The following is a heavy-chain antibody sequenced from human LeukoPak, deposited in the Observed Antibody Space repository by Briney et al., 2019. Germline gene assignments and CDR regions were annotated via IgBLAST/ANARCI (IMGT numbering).Heavy chain of an antibody. CDR2: ISYDGSNK. D-gene: IGHD2-15*01. CDR3: ARAPLNHCSGGSCYSAGWFDP. Sequence: GGSLRLSCAASGFTFSSYGMHWVRQAPGKGLEWVAVISYDGSNKYYADSVKGRFTISRDNSKNTLYLQMNSLRAEDTAVYYCARAPLNHCSGGSCYSAGWFDPWGQGTLVTVSS. J-gene: IGHJ5*02. CDR1: GFTFSSYG. V-gene: IGHV3-30*03.